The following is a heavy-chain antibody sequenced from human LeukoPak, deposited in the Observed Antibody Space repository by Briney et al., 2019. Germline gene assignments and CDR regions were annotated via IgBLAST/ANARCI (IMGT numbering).Heavy chain of an antibody. V-gene: IGHV4-39*01. CDR1: GGSISSSSYY. CDR2: IYYSGST. J-gene: IGHJ4*02. CDR3: ASQMITFGGVIVGFDY. Sequence: SETLSLTCTVSGGSISSSSYYWGWIRQPPGKGLEWIGSIYYSGSTYYNLSLKSRVTISVDTSKNQFSLKLSSVTAADTAVYYCASQMITFGGVIVGFDYWGQGTLVTVSS. D-gene: IGHD3-16*02.